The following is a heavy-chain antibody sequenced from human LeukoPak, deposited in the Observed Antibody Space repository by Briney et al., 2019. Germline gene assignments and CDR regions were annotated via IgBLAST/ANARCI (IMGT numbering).Heavy chain of an antibody. J-gene: IGHJ5*02. CDR2: IRGSGGST. V-gene: IGHV3-23*01. Sequence: PGGSLRLSCAASGYTFRSYAMSCVREARGEGLEWVSAIRGSGGSTDYSVSVKGRVAITSDNYKNSQYLQMNSMRDEDTAVYYCAKNSAKRCSGGICYYNWFDPWGQGTLVTVSS. D-gene: IGHD2-15*01. CDR1: GYTFRSYA. CDR3: AKNSAKRCSGGICYYNWFDP.